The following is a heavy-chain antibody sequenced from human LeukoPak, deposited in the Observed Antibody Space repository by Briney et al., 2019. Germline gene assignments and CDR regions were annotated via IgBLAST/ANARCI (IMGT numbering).Heavy chain of an antibody. Sequence: GESLKISCQGLGFNFPSFWISWVRQKPGKGLEWMGRIDPKDADTNYSPAFQGHVSLSVDQSNTTVYLQWSSLKASDTAMYYCARRNVGGGSQYCFDYWGQGTLVTVSS. V-gene: IGHV5-10-1*01. CDR3: ARRNVGGGSQYCFDY. CDR2: IDPKDADT. D-gene: IGHD2-15*01. J-gene: IGHJ4*02. CDR1: GFNFPSFW.